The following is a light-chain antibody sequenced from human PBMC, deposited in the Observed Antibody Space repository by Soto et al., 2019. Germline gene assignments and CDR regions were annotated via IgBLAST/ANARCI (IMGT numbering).Light chain of an antibody. CDR1: RAIGTN. CDR3: QHYDRWPPT. CDR2: DAS. J-gene: IGKJ1*01. V-gene: IGKV3-15*01. Sequence: EVVMTQSPATLSVSPGEGATLSCRATRAIGTNLGWYQQKPGQAPRLLIYDASIRATGIPARVSGSGSGTEFTLTITSLQSEDFAVYYCQHYDRWPPTFGQGTKV.